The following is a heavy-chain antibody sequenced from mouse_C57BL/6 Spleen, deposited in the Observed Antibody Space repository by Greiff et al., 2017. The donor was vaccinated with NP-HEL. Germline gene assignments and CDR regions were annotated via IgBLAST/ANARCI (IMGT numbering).Heavy chain of an antibody. Sequence: EVKVVESGGGLVQPGGSLSLSCAASGFTFTDYYLSWVRQPPGKALEWLGFIRNKANGYTTEYSASVKGRFTISRDNSQSILYLQMNALRAEDSATYYCARDGAYYSNYCAMDYWGQGTSVTVSS. V-gene: IGHV7-3*01. CDR3: ARDGAYYSNYCAMDY. CDR2: IRNKANGYTT. J-gene: IGHJ4*01. CDR1: GFTFTDYY. D-gene: IGHD2-5*01.